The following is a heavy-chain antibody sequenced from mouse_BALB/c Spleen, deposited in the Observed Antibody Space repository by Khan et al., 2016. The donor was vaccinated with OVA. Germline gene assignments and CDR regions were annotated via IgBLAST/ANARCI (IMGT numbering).Heavy chain of an antibody. V-gene: IGHV2-3*01. J-gene: IGHJ4*01. CDR1: GFSLTSYG. CDR3: AKDRGYYAVDY. Sequence: QVQLKDSGPGLVAPSQSLSITCTVSGFSLTSYGVSWVRQPPGKGLEWLGVIWGDGNTNFHSALRSRLSISKDNSKSPVFLTMNSIQNDDTATYYCAKDRGYYAVDYGGQGTSVTVSS. CDR2: IWGDGNT.